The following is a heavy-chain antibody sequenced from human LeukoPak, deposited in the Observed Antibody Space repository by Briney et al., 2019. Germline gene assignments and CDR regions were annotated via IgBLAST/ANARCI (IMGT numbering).Heavy chain of an antibody. V-gene: IGHV4-59*08. J-gene: IGHJ5*02. Sequence: PSETLSLTCTVSGGSISSYYWSWIRQPPGKGLEWIGYIYYSGSTNYNPSLKSRVTISVDTSKNQFSLKLSSVTAADTAVYYCASQDGYYDSNTSPFDPWGQGTLVTVSS. D-gene: IGHD3-22*01. CDR3: ASQDGYYDSNTSPFDP. CDR1: GGSISSYY. CDR2: IYYSGST.